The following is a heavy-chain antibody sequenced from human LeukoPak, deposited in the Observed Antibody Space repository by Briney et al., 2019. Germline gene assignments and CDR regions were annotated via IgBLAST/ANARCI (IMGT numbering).Heavy chain of an antibody. CDR2: IIPIFGTA. CDR1: GGTFSSYA. V-gene: IGHV1-69*13. J-gene: IGHJ4*02. CDR3: ARGQVQLQDIDY. D-gene: IGHD5-24*01. Sequence: SVKVSCKASGGTFSSYAISWVRQAPGQGLEWMGGIIPIFGTANYAQKFQGRVTITADESTSTAYMELSGLRSEDTAVYYCARGQVQLQDIDYWGQGTLVTVSS.